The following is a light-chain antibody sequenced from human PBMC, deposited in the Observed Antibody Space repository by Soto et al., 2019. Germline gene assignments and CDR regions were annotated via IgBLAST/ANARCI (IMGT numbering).Light chain of an antibody. CDR3: QQYNSFIWT. CDR1: QTISSW. CDR2: KAS. Sequence: DIQITQSPSTLSASVGDRVTIICLASQTISSWLAWYQQKGGQAPKLLISKASILDSGVPSRFSGSGSGTEFNLTISSLQPEDFATYYCQQYNSFIWTFGQGTKVDIK. J-gene: IGKJ1*01. V-gene: IGKV1-5*03.